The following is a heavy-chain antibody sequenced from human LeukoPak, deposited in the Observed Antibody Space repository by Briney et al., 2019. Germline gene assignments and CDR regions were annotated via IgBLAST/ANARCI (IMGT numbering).Heavy chain of an antibody. J-gene: IGHJ4*02. D-gene: IGHD1-7*01. V-gene: IGHV3-23*01. CDR2: VTGGHGVT. CDR1: GFTFNAYT. Sequence: GGSLRLSCAASGFTFNAYTLTWVRQAPGKRPEWLAAVTGGHGVTYYADSVRGRFTISRDNSRNTLYLQLTGLTAEDTAVYYCARDQSTTALSEYWGQGTLVAVSS. CDR3: ARDQSTTALSEY.